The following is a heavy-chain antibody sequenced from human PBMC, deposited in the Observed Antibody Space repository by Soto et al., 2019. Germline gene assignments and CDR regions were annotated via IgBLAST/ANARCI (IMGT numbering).Heavy chain of an antibody. J-gene: IGHJ5*02. CDR3: ATRITVFGLLIPPFDP. V-gene: IGHV4-34*01. D-gene: IGHD3-3*01. CDR1: GGSVNGYY. CDR2: INHTGGT. Sequence: PSETLSLTCAVYGGSVNGYYWKWIRKPPGKGLEWIGEINHTGGTHYNPSLKSRVTMSVDTSKNQFSLRLSSVTAADTAIYYCATRITVFGLLIPPFDPWGQGTQVTVSS.